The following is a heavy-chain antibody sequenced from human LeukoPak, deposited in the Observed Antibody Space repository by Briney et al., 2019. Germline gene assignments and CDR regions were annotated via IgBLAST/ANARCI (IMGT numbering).Heavy chain of an antibody. D-gene: IGHD6-19*01. CDR2: IYTSGST. V-gene: IGHV4-61*02. J-gene: IGHJ4*02. Sequence: SETLSLTCTVSGGSISSGSYYWSWIRQAAGKGLEWIGRIYTSGSTNYNPSLKSRVTISVDTSKNQFSLKLSSVTAADTAVYYCVSSVAGTIDYWGQGTLVTVSS. CDR3: VSSVAGTIDY. CDR1: GGSISSGSYY.